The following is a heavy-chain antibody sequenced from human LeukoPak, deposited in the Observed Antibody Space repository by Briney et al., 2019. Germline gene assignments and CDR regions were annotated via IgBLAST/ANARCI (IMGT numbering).Heavy chain of an antibody. CDR3: AKEESGSSSWPPFVYYYMDA. V-gene: IGHV3-30*02. D-gene: IGHD6-6*01. Sequence: PGGSLRLSCAASGFTFSSFGMHWVRQAPGKGLEWVALIHSDGSNKNYADSVKGRFTISSDNSKNTLFLQMDSLRVEDTAVYYCAKEESGSSSWPPFVYYYMDAWGEGAAVTVSS. J-gene: IGHJ6*03. CDR2: IHSDGSNK. CDR1: GFTFSSFG.